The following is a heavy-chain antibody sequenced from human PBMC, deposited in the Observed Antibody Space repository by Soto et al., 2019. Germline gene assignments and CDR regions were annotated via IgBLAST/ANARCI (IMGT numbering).Heavy chain of an antibody. Sequence: GASVKVSCKASGFTFTSSAVQWVRQARGQRLEWIGWIVVGSGNTNYAQKFQERVTITRDMSTSTAYMELSSLRSEDTAVYYCAAKDYGGRRGYYYGMDVWGQGTTVTVS. CDR3: AAKDYGGRRGYYYGMDV. J-gene: IGHJ6*02. D-gene: IGHD4-17*01. CDR1: GFTFTSSA. CDR2: IVVGSGNT. V-gene: IGHV1-58*01.